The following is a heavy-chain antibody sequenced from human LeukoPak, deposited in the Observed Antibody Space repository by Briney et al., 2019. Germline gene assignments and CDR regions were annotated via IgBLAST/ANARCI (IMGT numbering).Heavy chain of an antibody. CDR1: GGSISSSSYY. CDR2: IYYSGST. J-gene: IGHJ4*02. Sequence: SETLSLTCTVSGGSISSSSYYWGWIRQPPGKGLEWIGSIYYSGSTYYNPSLKSRVTISVDTSKNQFSLKLNSVTAADTAVYCCARDLGGYDKFDYWGQGTLVTVSS. CDR3: ARDLGGYDKFDY. V-gene: IGHV4-39*07. D-gene: IGHD5-12*01.